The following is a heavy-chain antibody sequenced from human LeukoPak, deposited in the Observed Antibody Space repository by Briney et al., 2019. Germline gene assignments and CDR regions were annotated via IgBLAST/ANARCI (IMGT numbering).Heavy chain of an antibody. D-gene: IGHD3-10*01. CDR1: AFTFSSYW. CDR2: IRPDGDNK. V-gene: IGHV3-30*02. CDR3: ARARRSGGITLIRGVKDRGWFDS. Sequence: GGSLRLSCTASAFTFSSYWMHWVRQAPGKGLEWVAFIRPDGDNKYYADSVKGRFTISRDNSKNTLYLQMNSLRAEDTAVHYCARARRSGGITLIRGVKDRGWFDSWGQGTLVTVSS. J-gene: IGHJ5*01.